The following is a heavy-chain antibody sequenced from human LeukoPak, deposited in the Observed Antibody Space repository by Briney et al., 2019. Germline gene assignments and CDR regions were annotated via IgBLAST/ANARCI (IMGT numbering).Heavy chain of an antibody. CDR3: ARVYYSNSYDYWCFDL. D-gene: IGHD6-13*01. Sequence: KPSETLSLTCTVSGGSIRSYYWSWIRQPPGKGLEWIGYIYYSGSTNYNPSLKSRVTISVDTSKNQFSLKLSSATAADTAVYYCARVYYSNSYDYWCFDLWGRGTLVTVSS. V-gene: IGHV4-59*01. CDR1: GGSIRSYY. CDR2: IYYSGST. J-gene: IGHJ2*01.